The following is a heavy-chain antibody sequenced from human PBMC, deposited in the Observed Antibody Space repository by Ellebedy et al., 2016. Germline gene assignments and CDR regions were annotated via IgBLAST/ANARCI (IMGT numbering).Heavy chain of an antibody. CDR1: GGSISRYY. D-gene: IGHD3-10*01. CDR3: ARIGGWSFGERPIDY. CDR2: IYYTGTT. Sequence: SETLSLTCIVSGGSISRYYWSWIRQPPGRGLEWIGNIYYTGTTNYNPSLQSRFTISLDTSKNQFSLRLTSVTAADTAVYYCARIGGWSFGERPIDYWGQGTLVTVSS. V-gene: IGHV4-59*01. J-gene: IGHJ4*02.